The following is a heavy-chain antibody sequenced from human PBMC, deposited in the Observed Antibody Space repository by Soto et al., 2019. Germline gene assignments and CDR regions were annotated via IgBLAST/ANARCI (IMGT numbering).Heavy chain of an antibody. V-gene: IGHV3-30*18. CDR1: GFTFSSYG. Sequence: PGGSLRLSCAASGFTFSSYGMHWVRQAPGKGLEWVAVISYDGSNKYYADSVKGRFTISRDNSKNTLYLQMNSLRAEDTAVYYCAKVRVPKTGDKYYYYYYGMDVWGQGTTVTVS. J-gene: IGHJ6*02. CDR2: ISYDGSNK. CDR3: AKVRVPKTGDKYYYYYYGMDV. D-gene: IGHD7-27*01.